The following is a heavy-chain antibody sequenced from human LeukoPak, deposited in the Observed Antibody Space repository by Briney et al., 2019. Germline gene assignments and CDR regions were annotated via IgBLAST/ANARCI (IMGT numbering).Heavy chain of an antibody. D-gene: IGHD3-16*01. V-gene: IGHV3-7*04. CDR3: ARLYSYAFDI. CDR1: GFTFSSYW. J-gene: IGHJ3*02. Sequence: GGSLRLSCAASGFTFSSYWMNWVRQAPGEGLEWVANIKQDGSEKYYVDSVKGRSTISRDNAKNSLYLQMNSLRAEDTAVYYCARLYSYAFDIWGQGTMVTVSS. CDR2: IKQDGSEK.